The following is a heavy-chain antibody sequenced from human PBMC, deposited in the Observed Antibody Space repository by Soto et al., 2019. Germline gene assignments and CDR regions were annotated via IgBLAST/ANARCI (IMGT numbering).Heavy chain of an antibody. CDR1: GYTFTTYG. V-gene: IGHV1-18*04. Sequence: GASVKVSCKASGYTFTTYGITWVRQAPGQGLEWMGWTGAYNGNINYEQRFQGRVTMTTETSTSTAYMELRSLRSDDTAVYYCARGGGIYSSSWPIDYWGHVTLVTVSS. CDR3: ARGGGIYSSSWPIDY. J-gene: IGHJ4*01. CDR2: TGAYNGNI. D-gene: IGHD6-13*01.